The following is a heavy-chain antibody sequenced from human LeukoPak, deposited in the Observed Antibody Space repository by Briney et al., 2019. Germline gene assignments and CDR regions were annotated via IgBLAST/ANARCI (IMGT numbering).Heavy chain of an antibody. Sequence: GGSLRLSCAASGFTVSSNYMNWVRQAPGKGLEWVSVINSGGNAYYAASVKGRSTISRDNSENMLYLQMNSLRADDTAVYYCARSQGGTMSLRHFDLWGRGTLVTVSS. V-gene: IGHV3-53*01. CDR3: ARSQGGTMSLRHFDL. J-gene: IGHJ2*01. CDR1: GFTVSSNY. D-gene: IGHD3-22*01. CDR2: INSGGNA.